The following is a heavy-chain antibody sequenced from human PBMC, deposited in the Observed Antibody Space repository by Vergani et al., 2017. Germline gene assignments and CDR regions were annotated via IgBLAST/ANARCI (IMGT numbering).Heavy chain of an antibody. CDR1: GFTFSSYS. V-gene: IGHV3-48*01. D-gene: IGHD3-3*01. Sequence: EVQLVESGGGLVQPGGSLRLSCAASGFTFSSYSMNWVRQAPGKGLEWVSYISSSSSTIYYADSVKGRFTISRDNAKNSLYLQMNSLRAEDTAVYYCARDRKYYDFWSGYGGFDYWGQGTMVTVSS. CDR2: ISSSSSTI. J-gene: IGHJ3*01. CDR3: ARDRKYYDFWSGYGGFDY.